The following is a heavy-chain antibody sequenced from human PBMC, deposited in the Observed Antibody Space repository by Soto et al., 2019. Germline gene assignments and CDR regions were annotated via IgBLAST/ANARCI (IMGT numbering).Heavy chain of an antibody. D-gene: IGHD6-6*01. V-gene: IGHV5-10-1*01. CDR2: IDPSDSYT. CDR3: ASQYSSSSAHYYGMDV. J-gene: IGHJ6*02. CDR1: GYSFTGYL. Sequence: XESLRIYREGSGYSFTGYLSIWVRQMPGKGLEWMGRIDPSDSYTNYSPSFQGHVTISADKSISTAYLQWSSLKASDTAMYYCASQYSSSSAHYYGMDVWGQGTTVTVSS.